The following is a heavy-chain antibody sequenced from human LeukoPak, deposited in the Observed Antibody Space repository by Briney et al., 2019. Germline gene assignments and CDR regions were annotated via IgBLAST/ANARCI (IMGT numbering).Heavy chain of an antibody. J-gene: IGHJ4*02. Sequence: GRPLRLSCTASGFTFGDYAMSWVRQAPGKGLEWVGSIRSKAYGGTTEYAASVKGRFTISRDDSKSIAYLQMNSLKTEDTAVYYCKGSSSWSPTDYWGQGTLVTVSS. CDR2: IRSKAYGGTT. CDR1: GFTFGDYA. V-gene: IGHV3-49*04. D-gene: IGHD6-13*01. CDR3: KGSSSWSPTDY.